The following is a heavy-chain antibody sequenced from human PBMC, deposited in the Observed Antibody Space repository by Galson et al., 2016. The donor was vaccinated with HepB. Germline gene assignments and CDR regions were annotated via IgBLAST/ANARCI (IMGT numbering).Heavy chain of an antibody. D-gene: IGHD2-21*01. Sequence: ETLSLTCTVSSGSISSSRYYWGWIRQPPGKGLEWIGSVYYSGTAYYDPSLQSRVSISVDTSKNQFSLRLSSVSAGDTAVYFCASHCGGDCYNNLADAFDIWGRGTMVTVSS. CDR3: ASHCGGDCYNNLADAFDI. V-gene: IGHV4-39*01. CDR1: SGSISSSRYY. J-gene: IGHJ3*02. CDR2: VYYSGTA.